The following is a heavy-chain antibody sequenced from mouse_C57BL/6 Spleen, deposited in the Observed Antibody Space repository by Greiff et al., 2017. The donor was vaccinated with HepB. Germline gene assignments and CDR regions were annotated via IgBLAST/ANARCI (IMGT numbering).Heavy chain of an antibody. Sequence: DVQLVESGEGLVKPGGSLKLSCAASGFTFSSYAMSWVRQTPEKRLEWVAYISSGGDYIYYADTVKGRFTISRDNARNTLYLQMSSLKSEDTAMYYCTVYYGSSHFDYWGQGTTLTVSS. V-gene: IGHV5-9-1*02. D-gene: IGHD1-1*01. CDR2: ISSGGDYI. J-gene: IGHJ2*01. CDR1: GFTFSSYA. CDR3: TVYYGSSHFDY.